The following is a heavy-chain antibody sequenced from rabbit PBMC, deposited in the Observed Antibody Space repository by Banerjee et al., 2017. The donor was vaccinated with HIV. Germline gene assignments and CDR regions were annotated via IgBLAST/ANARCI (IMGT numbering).Heavy chain of an antibody. V-gene: IGHV1S45*01. Sequence: QEQLEESGGDLVKPGASLTLTCTASGFSFSSSYWMCWVRQAPGKGLEWIACIYGGGGISNYASWAKGRFTISKTSSTTVTLQMTSLTAADTATYFCARAIYTGDGGYGLGYYFDLWGQGTLVTVS. J-gene: IGHJ4*01. D-gene: IGHD1-1*01. CDR1: GFSFSSSYW. CDR2: IYGGGGIS. CDR3: ARAIYTGDGGYGLGYYFDL.